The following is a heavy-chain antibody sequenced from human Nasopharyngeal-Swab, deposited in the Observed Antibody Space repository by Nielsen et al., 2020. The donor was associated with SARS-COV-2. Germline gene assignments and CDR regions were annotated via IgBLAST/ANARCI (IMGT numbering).Heavy chain of an antibody. CDR3: TRCGGGCYSGRDY. V-gene: IGHV3-73*01. CDR2: IRSKGNNYAT. CDR1: GFTFSDSA. Sequence: GGSLRLSCAASGFTFSDSAIHRVRQASGKGLEWVGRIRSKGNNYATAYAASVKGRFTIFRDDPTNTAFLQMNSLKTEDTAVYYCTRCGGGCYSGRDYWGQGTLVTVSS. D-gene: IGHD2-15*01. J-gene: IGHJ4*02.